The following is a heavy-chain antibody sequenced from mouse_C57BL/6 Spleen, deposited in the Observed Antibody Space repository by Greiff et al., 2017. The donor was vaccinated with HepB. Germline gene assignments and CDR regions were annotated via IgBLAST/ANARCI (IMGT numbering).Heavy chain of an antibody. CDR1: GFTFSDYG. Sequence: EVKLVESGGGLVKPGGSLKLSCAASGFTFSDYGMHGVRQAPETGLEWVAYIISGSSTIYYADTVKGRFTISRDNAKNTLFLQMTSLWSEDTAMYYCASTTTRGYFDVWGTGTTVTVSS. J-gene: IGHJ1*03. CDR2: IISGSSTI. V-gene: IGHV5-17*01. D-gene: IGHD2-1*01. CDR3: ASTTTRGYFDV.